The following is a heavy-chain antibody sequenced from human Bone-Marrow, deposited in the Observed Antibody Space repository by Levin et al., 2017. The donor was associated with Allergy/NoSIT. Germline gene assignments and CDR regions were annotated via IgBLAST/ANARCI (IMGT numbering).Heavy chain of an antibody. V-gene: IGHV1-69*10. CDR3: GAGGRIYFYGLDI. D-gene: IGHD1-14*01. Sequence: VASVKVSCKAFGGTFASYAFTWVRQAPGQRLELMGGIIPLLGKTTYAQNFQGRVTMTADESTTTVYMHLSGLTYEDTAVYYCGAGGRIYFYGLDIWGQGTTVIVSS. J-gene: IGHJ6*02. CDR1: GGTFASYA. CDR2: IIPLLGKT.